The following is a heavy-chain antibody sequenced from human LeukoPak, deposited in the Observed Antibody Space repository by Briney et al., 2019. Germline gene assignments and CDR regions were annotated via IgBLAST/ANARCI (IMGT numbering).Heavy chain of an antibody. CDR2: ISSGAKTI. CDR1: GFTFSSYE. Sequence: GGSLRLPCSASGFTFSSYEMNWVRQAPGKGLEWVSSISSGAKTIYYADSVKGRFTISRDNAKNSLYLQMNSLRAEDTAVYYCARVGALSSSWLLYWGQGTLVTVSS. J-gene: IGHJ4*02. D-gene: IGHD6-13*01. V-gene: IGHV3-48*03. CDR3: ARVGALSSSWLLY.